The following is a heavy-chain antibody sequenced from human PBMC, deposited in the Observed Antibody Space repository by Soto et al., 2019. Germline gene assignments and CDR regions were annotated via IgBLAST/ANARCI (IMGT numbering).Heavy chain of an antibody. J-gene: IGHJ4*02. CDR3: AQSLRGYDDY. CDR1: GLTFSSYS. V-gene: IGHV3-23*01. CDR2: ISGSGAST. Sequence: EVQVLESGGGLVQPGGSLRLSCAVSGLTFSSYSMSWVRQAPGKGLEWVSTISGSGASTYYADSVTGRFTISRDNSKNTLYLQMSSLRAEDTAIYYCAQSLRGYDDYWGQGTLVTVSS. D-gene: IGHD5-12*01.